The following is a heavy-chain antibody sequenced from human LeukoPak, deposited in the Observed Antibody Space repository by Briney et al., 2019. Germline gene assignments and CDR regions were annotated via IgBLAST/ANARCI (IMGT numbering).Heavy chain of an antibody. D-gene: IGHD1-7*01. CDR3: ARGYNWNYGFRGTHYFYFDL. V-gene: IGHV4-34*01. Sequence: SETLSLTCSVYGGSFNGHVWSWIRQSPQKGLEWLGEINHTGNTKYNPSLTGRIRLSGDSSSNQFSLSLSSVTATDTAVYYCARGYNWNYGFRGTHYFYFDLWGPGALVTVSS. J-gene: IGHJ2*01. CDR1: GGSFNGHV. CDR2: INHTGNT.